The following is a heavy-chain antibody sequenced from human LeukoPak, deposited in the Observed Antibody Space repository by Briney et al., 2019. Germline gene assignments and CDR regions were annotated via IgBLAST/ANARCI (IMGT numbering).Heavy chain of an antibody. V-gene: IGHV3-23*01. J-gene: IGHJ4*02. CDR2: ISGSGGST. CDR1: GGSFSGYY. D-gene: IGHD3-10*01. Sequence: PSETLSLTCAVYGGSFSGYYWSWVRQAPGKGLEWVSAISGSGGSTYYADSVKGRFTISRDNSKNTLYLQMNSLRAEDTAVYYCAKLITYYYGSGSYDWGQGTLVTVSS. CDR3: AKLITYYYGSGSYD.